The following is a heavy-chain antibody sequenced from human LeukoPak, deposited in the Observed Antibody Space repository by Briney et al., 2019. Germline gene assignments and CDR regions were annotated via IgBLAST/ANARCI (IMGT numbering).Heavy chain of an antibody. Sequence: GGSLRLSCAASGFTFSSYAMSWVRRAPGKGLEWVAVISYDGSNKYYADSVKGRFTISRDNAKNSLYLQMNSLRAEDTAVYYCARASITMVRGKLNYFDYWGQGTLVTVSS. J-gene: IGHJ4*02. CDR1: GFTFSSYA. CDR3: ARASITMVRGKLNYFDY. D-gene: IGHD3-10*01. V-gene: IGHV3-30*03. CDR2: ISYDGSNK.